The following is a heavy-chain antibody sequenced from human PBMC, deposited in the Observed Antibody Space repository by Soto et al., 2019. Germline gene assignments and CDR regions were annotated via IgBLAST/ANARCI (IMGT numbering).Heavy chain of an antibody. V-gene: IGHV3-15*07. D-gene: IGHD6-19*01. Sequence: GGSLRLSCAASGFTFSSYWMHWVRQAPGKGLEWVGRIKSKTDGGTTDYAAPVKGRFTISRDDSKNTLYLQMNSLKTEDTAVYYCTTDPSTDYSSGWYYFDYWGQGTLVTVSS. CDR3: TTDPSTDYSSGWYYFDY. CDR2: IKSKTDGGTT. CDR1: GFTFSSYW. J-gene: IGHJ4*02.